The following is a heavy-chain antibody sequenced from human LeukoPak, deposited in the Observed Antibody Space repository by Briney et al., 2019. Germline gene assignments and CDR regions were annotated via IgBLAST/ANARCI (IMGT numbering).Heavy chain of an antibody. V-gene: IGHV4-59*12. CDR2: IYYSGST. D-gene: IGHD4-23*01. CDR3: ARGPEDYYGGNSKGFDY. CDR1: GGSISSYY. J-gene: IGHJ4*02. Sequence: SETLSLTCTVSGGSISSYYWSWIRQPPGKGLEWIGYIYYSGSTNYNPSLKSRVTISVDTSKNQFSLKLSSVTAADTAVYYCARGPEDYYGGNSKGFDYWGQGTLVTVSS.